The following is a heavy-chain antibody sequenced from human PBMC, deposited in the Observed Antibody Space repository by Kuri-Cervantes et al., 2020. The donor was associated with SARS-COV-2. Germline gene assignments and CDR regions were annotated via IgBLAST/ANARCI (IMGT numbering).Heavy chain of an antibody. CDR2: IWYDGRKT. CDR3: ARGERMVYANYYMDV. J-gene: IGHJ6*03. V-gene: IGHV3-33*08. Sequence: LSLTCAASGFTFRTYGMHWVRQPPGKGLEWMAVIWYDGRKTYYADSVRGRFTISRDNSKNTLYLQMNSLRAEDTAVYHCARGERMVYANYYMDVWGKGTTVTVSS. CDR1: GFTFRTYG. D-gene: IGHD2-8*01.